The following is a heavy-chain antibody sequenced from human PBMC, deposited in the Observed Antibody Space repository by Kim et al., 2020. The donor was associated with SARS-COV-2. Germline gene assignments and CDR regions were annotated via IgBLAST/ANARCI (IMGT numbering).Heavy chain of an antibody. CDR2: IIPIFGTA. CDR3: ARATYYYDSSGYYYHWYFDL. Sequence: SVKVSCKASGGTFSSYAISWVRQAPGQGLEWMGGIIPIFGTANYAQKFQGRVTITADESTSTAYMELSSLRSEDTAVYYCARATYYYDSSGYYYHWYFDLWGRGTLVTVSS. CDR1: GGTFSSYA. J-gene: IGHJ2*01. D-gene: IGHD3-22*01. V-gene: IGHV1-69*13.